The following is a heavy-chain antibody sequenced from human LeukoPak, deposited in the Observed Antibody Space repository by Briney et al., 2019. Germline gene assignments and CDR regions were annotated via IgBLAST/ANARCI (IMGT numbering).Heavy chain of an antibody. CDR2: IIPILGIA. CDR3: ARGNYYDSRYYYYYYGMDV. V-gene: IGHV1-69*04. D-gene: IGHD3-22*01. J-gene: IGHJ6*02. CDR1: GGTFSSYA. Sequence: SVKLSCKACGGTFSSYAISWVRQGPGQGLEWMGRIIPILGIANYAQKFQGRVTITADKSTSTAYMELSSLRSEDTAVEYCARGNYYDSRYYYYYYGMDVWGQGTTVTVSS.